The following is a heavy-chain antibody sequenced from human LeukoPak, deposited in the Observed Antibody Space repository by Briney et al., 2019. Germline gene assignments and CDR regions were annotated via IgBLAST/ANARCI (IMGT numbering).Heavy chain of an antibody. D-gene: IGHD3-10*01. CDR3: AKGSYGSGSYPDY. J-gene: IGHJ4*02. CDR2: ISWNSGSI. CDR1: GFTFSSYA. Sequence: GGSLRLSCAASGFTFSSYAMHWVRQAPGKGLEWVSGISWNSGSIGYADSVKGRFTISRDNAKNSLYLQMNSLRAEDMALYYCAKGSYGSGSYPDYWGQGTLVTVSS. V-gene: IGHV3-9*03.